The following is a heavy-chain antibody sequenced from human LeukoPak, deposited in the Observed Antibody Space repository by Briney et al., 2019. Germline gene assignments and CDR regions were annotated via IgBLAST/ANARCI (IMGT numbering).Heavy chain of an antibody. CDR3: ARGPYCTNGVCSDNWFDP. Sequence: ASVKVSFKASGYTFTGYYMHWVRQAPGQGLEWMGRINPNSGGTNYAQKFQGRVTMTRDTSISTAYMELSRLRSDDTAVYYCARGPYCTNGVCSDNWFDPWGQGTLVTVSS. D-gene: IGHD2-8*01. CDR1: GYTFTGYY. V-gene: IGHV1-2*06. CDR2: INPNSGGT. J-gene: IGHJ5*02.